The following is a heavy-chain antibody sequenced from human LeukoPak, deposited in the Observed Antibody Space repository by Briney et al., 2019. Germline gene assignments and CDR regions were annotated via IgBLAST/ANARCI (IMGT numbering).Heavy chain of an antibody. Sequence: GGSLRPSCAASGFTLSSYWMHWVRQAPGKGLVWVSRINGDGSSTPYANSVKGRFTISRDNAKNPLYLQMHSLRADDTAVYYCTRGNISGWPDYFDYWGQGSVVTVSS. D-gene: IGHD6-19*01. CDR1: GFTLSSYW. CDR3: TRGNISGWPDYFDY. CDR2: INGDGSST. V-gene: IGHV3-74*01. J-gene: IGHJ4*02.